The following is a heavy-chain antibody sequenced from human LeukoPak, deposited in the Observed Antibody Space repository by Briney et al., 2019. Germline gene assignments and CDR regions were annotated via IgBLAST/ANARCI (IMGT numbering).Heavy chain of an antibody. CDR2: IYSGGST. CDR3: ARDPPGSYYYDSSGYYSAY. J-gene: IGHJ4*02. D-gene: IGHD3-22*01. V-gene: IGHV3-66*01. Sequence: GGALRLSCAASGFTVSSNYMSWVGQAPGKGVEGGSVIYSGGSTYYADSVKGRFTISRDNSKNTLYLQMNSLRAEDTAVYYCARDPPGSYYYDSSGYYSAYWGQGTLVTVSS. CDR1: GFTVSSNY.